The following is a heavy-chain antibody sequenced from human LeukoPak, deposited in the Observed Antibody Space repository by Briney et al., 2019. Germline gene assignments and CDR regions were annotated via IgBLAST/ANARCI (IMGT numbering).Heavy chain of an antibody. V-gene: IGHV1-46*01. Sequence: GASVKVSCKASGYTFTNYYIHWVRQAPGQGLEWMGLINPGGGNTNYAQNFQGRVTMTRDTSASTVYMQLSSLRSEDTAMYYCARDASSPYIYSSDLHWFDPWGQGTLVTVSS. CDR1: GYTFTNYY. CDR3: ARDASSPYIYSSDLHWFDP. D-gene: IGHD6-19*01. J-gene: IGHJ5*02. CDR2: INPGGGNT.